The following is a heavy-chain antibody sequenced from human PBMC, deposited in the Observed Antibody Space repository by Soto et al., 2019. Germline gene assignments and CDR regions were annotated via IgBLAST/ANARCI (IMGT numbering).Heavy chain of an antibody. J-gene: IGHJ6*02. V-gene: IGHV3-64*01. CDR1: GFTFSSYA. CDR2: ITSNGGNT. D-gene: IGHD2-21*01. Sequence: EVQLVESGGGLVQPGGSLRLSCAASGFTFSSYAMHWVRQAPGKGLECVSAITSNGGNTDYASSVKGRFTISRDNSKNTLYLQMGSLRAEDMAVYYCARRIPFDYGMDVWGQGTTVTVSS. CDR3: ARRIPFDYGMDV.